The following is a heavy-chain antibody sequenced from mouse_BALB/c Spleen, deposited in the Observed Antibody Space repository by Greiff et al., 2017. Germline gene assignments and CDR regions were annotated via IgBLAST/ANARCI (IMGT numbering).Heavy chain of an antibody. CDR3: ARSYGYGWFAY. CDR2: ILPGSGST. Sequence: VQLQQSGAELMKPGASVKISCKATGYTFSSYWIEWVKQRPGHGLEWIGEILPGSGSTNYNEKFKGKATFTADTSSNTAYMQLSSLTSEDSAVYYCARSYGYGWFAYWGQGTLVTVSA. D-gene: IGHD2-2*01. J-gene: IGHJ3*01. CDR1: GYTFSSYW. V-gene: IGHV1-9*01.